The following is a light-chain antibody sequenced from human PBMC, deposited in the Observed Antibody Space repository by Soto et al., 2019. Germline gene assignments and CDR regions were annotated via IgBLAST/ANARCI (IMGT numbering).Light chain of an antibody. V-gene: IGKV1-5*01. CDR2: DAS. Sequence: DIQRTQSPSTLSASVGDRVTITCRASQSISSWLAWFQKKPGKAPNILMYDASSLESGVPSRFSGSGSGTEFNLTISRLQTDDFATYDCQQYGTYLWTFGQGTKVDIK. CDR1: QSISSW. CDR3: QQYGTYLWT. J-gene: IGKJ1*01.